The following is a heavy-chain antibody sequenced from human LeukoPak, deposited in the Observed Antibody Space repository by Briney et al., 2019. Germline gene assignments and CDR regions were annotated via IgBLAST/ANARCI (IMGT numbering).Heavy chain of an antibody. V-gene: IGHV4-59*08. CDR1: GGSISSYY. Sequence: SETLSLTCTVSGGSISSYYWSWIRQPPGKGLEWIGYIYYSGSTNYNPSLKSRVTISVDTSKNQFSLKLSSVTAADAAVYYCARHVRRGSRFDYWGQGTLVTVSS. D-gene: IGHD1-26*01. CDR2: IYYSGST. CDR3: ARHVRRGSRFDY. J-gene: IGHJ4*02.